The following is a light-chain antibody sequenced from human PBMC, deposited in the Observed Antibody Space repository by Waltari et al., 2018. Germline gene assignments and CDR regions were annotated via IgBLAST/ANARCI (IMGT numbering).Light chain of an antibody. CDR2: AAS. V-gene: IGKV1-27*01. J-gene: IGKJ1*01. Sequence: DIQMTQSPSPLPASVGDRVTSTCRASQGITNYLAWYQHKPGKVPKPLIYAASTLQSGVPSRFSGSGSGTDFTLTISSLQPEDVATYYCQKYDSAPRTFGQGTKVEIK. CDR3: QKYDSAPRT. CDR1: QGITNY.